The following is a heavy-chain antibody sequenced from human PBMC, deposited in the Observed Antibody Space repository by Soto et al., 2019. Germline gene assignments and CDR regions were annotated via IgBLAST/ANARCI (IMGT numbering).Heavy chain of an antibody. CDR2: MSHSGGT. J-gene: IGHJ3*02. CDR1: GGFVTSGSYY. D-gene: IGHD2-21*02. Sequence: QVQLQQWGAGLLKPSETLSLTCAVYGGFVTSGSYYWSWIRQPPGKGLEWIGEMSHSGGTHFNPSLKSRVPISVDTSKNQFTLKMSSVTAADTALYYCARVERGTAKTVVDAFDIWGPGTMVTVSS. V-gene: IGHV4-34*01. CDR3: ARVERGTAKTVVDAFDI.